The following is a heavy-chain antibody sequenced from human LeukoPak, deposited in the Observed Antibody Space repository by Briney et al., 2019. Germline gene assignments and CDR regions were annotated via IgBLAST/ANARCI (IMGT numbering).Heavy chain of an antibody. CDR3: ARQGTVTSLSYYYYGMDV. CDR1: GGSISSSSYY. CDR2: IYYTRST. Sequence: KPSETLSLTCTVSGGSISSSSYYWGWIRQPPGKGLEWIGSIYYTRSTYYNPSLRSRATISLDTSKNQFSLRLSSVTAADTAVYYCARQGTVTSLSYYYYGMDVWGQGTTVTVSS. D-gene: IGHD4-17*01. V-gene: IGHV4-39*01. J-gene: IGHJ6*02.